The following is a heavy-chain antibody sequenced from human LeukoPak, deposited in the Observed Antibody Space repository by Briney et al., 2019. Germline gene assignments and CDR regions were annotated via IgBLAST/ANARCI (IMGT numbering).Heavy chain of an antibody. CDR2: VFYSGST. J-gene: IGHJ5*02. CDR1: GGSFSGYY. D-gene: IGHD3-10*01. Sequence: SETLSLTCAVYGGSFSGYYWSWIRQPPGKGLEWIGTVFYSGSTYYNPSLKSRVTISVDTSKNQFSLKLSSVTAADTAVYYCARHPYYYGSGSYSRVGNNWFDPWGQGTLVTVSS. V-gene: IGHV4-34*12. CDR3: ARHPYYYGSGSYSRVGNNWFDP.